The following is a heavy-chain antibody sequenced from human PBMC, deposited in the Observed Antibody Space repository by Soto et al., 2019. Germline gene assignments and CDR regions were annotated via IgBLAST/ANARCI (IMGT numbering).Heavy chain of an antibody. J-gene: IGHJ2*01. CDR1: GFTFSSYA. Sequence: EVQLLESGGGLVQPGGSLRLSCAASGFTFSSYAMSWVRQAPGKGLEWVSAISGSGGSTYYADSVKGRFTISRDNSKNTLYLQMNSLRAEDTAVYYCAKLIRRKQWLVQNWYFDLWGRGTLVTVSS. V-gene: IGHV3-23*01. CDR3: AKLIRRKQWLVQNWYFDL. D-gene: IGHD6-19*01. CDR2: ISGSGGST.